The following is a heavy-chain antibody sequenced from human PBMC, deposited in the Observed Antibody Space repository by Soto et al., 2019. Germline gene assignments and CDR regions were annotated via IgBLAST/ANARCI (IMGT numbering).Heavy chain of an antibody. D-gene: IGHD3-3*01. CDR3: ARHGGGRCLEYLPGGFFYYYGMDV. J-gene: IGHJ6*02. Sequence: SETLSLTCTVSGGSISSSIYYWGWIRQPPGNGLEWIGHFYYIGSTYYNPSLKSRVTISVDTSKNQFSLQLSSVTAADTAVFYCARHGGGRCLEYLPGGFFYYYGMDVWGQGTTVTVSS. CDR2: FYYIGST. CDR1: GGSISSSIYY. V-gene: IGHV4-39*01.